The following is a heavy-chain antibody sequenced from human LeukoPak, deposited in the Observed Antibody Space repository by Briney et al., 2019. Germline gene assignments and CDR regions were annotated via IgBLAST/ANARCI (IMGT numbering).Heavy chain of an antibody. Sequence: PGGSLRLSCAASGFTFSTYAMHWVRQAPSKGLEWVAVISYDGSNTYYADSVKGRFTISRDNSKNTLYLQLNSLRAEDTAVYYCARDSTYYYASGSSGPHYFDYWGQGTLVTVSS. D-gene: IGHD3-10*01. CDR1: GFTFSTYA. CDR3: ARDSTYYYASGSSGPHYFDY. V-gene: IGHV3-30*01. J-gene: IGHJ4*02. CDR2: ISYDGSNT.